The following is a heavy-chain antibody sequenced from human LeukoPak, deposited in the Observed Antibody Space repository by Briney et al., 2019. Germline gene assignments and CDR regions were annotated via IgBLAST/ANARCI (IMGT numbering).Heavy chain of an antibody. D-gene: IGHD1-14*01. Sequence: SETLSLTCTVSGGSISGYYWSWIRQPAGKGLEWIGRIYTSGSTNYNPSLKSRVTMSVDTFKNQFSLKLSSVTAADTAVYYCARASPTTNKGAYGWFDPWGQGTLVTVSS. CDR1: GGSISGYY. CDR2: IYTSGST. J-gene: IGHJ5*02. V-gene: IGHV4-4*07. CDR3: ARASPTTNKGAYGWFDP.